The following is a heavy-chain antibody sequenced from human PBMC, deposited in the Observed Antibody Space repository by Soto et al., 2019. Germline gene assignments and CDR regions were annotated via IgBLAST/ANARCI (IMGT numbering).Heavy chain of an antibody. J-gene: IGHJ4*02. V-gene: IGHV1-18*01. CDR3: ARDGRYSGSYGGYYFDY. Sequence: QVQLVQSGAEVKKPGASVKVSCKASGYTFTSYGISWVRQAPGQGLEWMGWISANNGNTNYAQKIQGRVTMTTDTSTSSAYMELRSLRSDDTAVYYCARDGRYSGSYGGYYFDYWGQGTLVTVSS. D-gene: IGHD1-26*01. CDR2: ISANNGNT. CDR1: GYTFTSYG.